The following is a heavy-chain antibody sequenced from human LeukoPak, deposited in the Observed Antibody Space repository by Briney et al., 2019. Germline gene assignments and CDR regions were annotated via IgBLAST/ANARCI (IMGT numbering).Heavy chain of an antibody. J-gene: IGHJ4*02. D-gene: IGHD6-19*01. CDR2: IRSKADSYAT. V-gene: IGHV3-73*01. CDR1: VFTFSDSA. Sequence: GGSLKLSCTPSVFTFSDSAIHWVRRASGKGLEWVGRIRSKADSYATTYVASVNGRFTISRADSKNTAYLQVNSLKNEDTAVYCCTREYSSGWPFDYWGQGTPVTVS. CDR3: TREYSSGWPFDY.